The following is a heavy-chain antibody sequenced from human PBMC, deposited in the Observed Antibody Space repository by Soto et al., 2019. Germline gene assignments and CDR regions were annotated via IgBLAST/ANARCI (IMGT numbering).Heavy chain of an antibody. D-gene: IGHD6-19*01. CDR2: IYYSGST. CDR3: ARDSSSGYSYYFDY. V-gene: IGHV4-59*01. Sequence: PSETLSHTCTVSGGSISSYYWSWIRQPPGKGLEWIGYIYYSGSTNYNPSLKSRVTISVDTSKNQFSLKLSSVTAADTAVYYCARDSSSGYSYYFDYWGQGTLVTVS. J-gene: IGHJ4*02. CDR1: GGSISSYY.